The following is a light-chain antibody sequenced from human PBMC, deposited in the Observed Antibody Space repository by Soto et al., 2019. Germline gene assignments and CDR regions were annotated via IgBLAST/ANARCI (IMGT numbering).Light chain of an antibody. CDR1: SSNIGAAYD. Sequence: QSVLTQPPSVSGAPGQRVTISCTGSSSNIGAAYDVHWYQHLPGTAPKLLIYGNSNRPSGVPDRFSGSKSGTSASLAITGLQAEDEADYYCSSYTSSSTSVVFGGGTKLTVL. V-gene: IGLV1-40*01. CDR3: SSYTSSSTSVV. CDR2: GNS. J-gene: IGLJ2*01.